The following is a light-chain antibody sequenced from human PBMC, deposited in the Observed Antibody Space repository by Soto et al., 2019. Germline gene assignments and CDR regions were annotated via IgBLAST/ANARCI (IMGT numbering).Light chain of an antibody. CDR1: SSDVGNYNY. J-gene: IGLJ1*01. CDR2: DVS. Sequence: QSVLTQPASVSGSPGQSIAISCTGTSSDVGNYNYVSWYQQHPGKAPKLMIYDVSNRPSGVPNRFSGSKSGNTASLTISGLQPEDEADYYCNSYTSSSTYVFGTGTKVTVL. CDR3: NSYTSSSTYV. V-gene: IGLV2-14*03.